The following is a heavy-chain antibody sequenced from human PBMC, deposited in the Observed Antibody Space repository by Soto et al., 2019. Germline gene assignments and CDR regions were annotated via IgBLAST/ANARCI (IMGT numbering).Heavy chain of an antibody. J-gene: IGHJ4*02. V-gene: IGHV4-59*12. D-gene: IGHD3-22*01. CDR3: ARESSPIQHYDSSGYYGR. CDR2: MYYGGST. Sequence: SETLSLTCSVSGVSISNNYWSWIRQPPGKGLEFVGYMYYGGSTSYSPFLQNRVTMSVDTSKNLFSLKLSSVTAADTAVYYCARESSPIQHYDSSGYYGRWGRGTLVTVS. CDR1: GVSISNNY.